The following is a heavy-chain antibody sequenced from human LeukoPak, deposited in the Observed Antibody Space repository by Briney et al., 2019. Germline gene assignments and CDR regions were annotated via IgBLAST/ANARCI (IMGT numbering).Heavy chain of an antibody. V-gene: IGHV4-59*08. D-gene: IGHD3-10*01. CDR3: ARGKPSYGSGSYYRPLEPNYMDV. CDR2: IYYSGST. Sequence: PSETLSLTCTVSGGSISSYYWSWIRQPPGKGLEWIGYIYYSGSTNYNPSLKSRVTISVDTSKNQFSLKLSSVTAADTAVYYCARGKPSYGSGSYYRPLEPNYMDVWGKGTTVTVSS. J-gene: IGHJ6*03. CDR1: GGSISSYY.